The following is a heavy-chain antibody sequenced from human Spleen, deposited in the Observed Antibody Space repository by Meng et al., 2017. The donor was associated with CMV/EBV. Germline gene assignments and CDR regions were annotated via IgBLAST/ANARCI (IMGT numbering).Heavy chain of an antibody. J-gene: IGHJ4*02. CDR2: IRYDGSNT. V-gene: IGHV3-30*02. CDR3: ARDDLNPYYDFWSGYSAPDY. CDR1: GFTFSTYG. Sequence: GESLKISCAASGFTFSTYGMHWVRQAPGKGLEWVAFIRYDGSNTYYADSVRGRFTISRDNSKNTLYLQMNSLRAEDTAVYYCARDDLNPYYDFWSGYSAPDYWGQGTLVTVSS. D-gene: IGHD3-3*01.